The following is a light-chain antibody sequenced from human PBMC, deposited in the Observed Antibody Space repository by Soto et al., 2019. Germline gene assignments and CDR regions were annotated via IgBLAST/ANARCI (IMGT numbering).Light chain of an antibody. V-gene: IGKV1-5*01. CDR2: DAS. CDR3: QHYASYSPT. J-gene: IGKJ1*01. CDR1: QTISNW. Sequence: DIQITQSPPTLSGSVGDRVTITCRDSQTISNWLAWYQLRPGKAPKLLIYDASTLESGAPSRFSGSGSGTEFTLTISSLQPDEFATYYCQHYASYSPTFGQGTKVGIK.